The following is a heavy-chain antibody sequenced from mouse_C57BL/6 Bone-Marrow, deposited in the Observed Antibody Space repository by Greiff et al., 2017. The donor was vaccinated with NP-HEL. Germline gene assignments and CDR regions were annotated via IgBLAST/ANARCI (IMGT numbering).Heavy chain of an antibody. CDR2: IDPDTGGT. CDR1: GYTFTDYE. CDR3: QIYLDY. V-gene: IGHV1-15*01. Sequence: VQLQQSGAELVRPGASVTLSCKASGYTFTDYEMHWVKQTPVHGLEWIGAIDPDTGGTAYNQKFKGKAILTADKSSSTAYMALRSRTSEDSAVYYCQIYLDYWGQGTTLTVSS. J-gene: IGHJ2*01.